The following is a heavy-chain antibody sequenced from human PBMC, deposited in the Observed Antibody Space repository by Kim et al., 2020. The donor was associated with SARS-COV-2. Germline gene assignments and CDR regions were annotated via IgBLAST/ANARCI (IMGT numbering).Heavy chain of an antibody. CDR1: GFTFSSCA. D-gene: IGHD3-10*01. J-gene: IGHJ6*02. CDR3: ARDQWSRLRGVPYSYYGMDV. CDR2: ISYDGSNK. Sequence: GGSLRLSCAASGFTFSSCAMHWVRQAPGKGLEWVAVISYDGSNKNYADSVKGRFTISRDNSKNTLYLQMNSLRAEDTALYYCARDQWSRLRGVPYSYYGMDVWGQGPPVTVSS. V-gene: IGHV3-30-3*01.